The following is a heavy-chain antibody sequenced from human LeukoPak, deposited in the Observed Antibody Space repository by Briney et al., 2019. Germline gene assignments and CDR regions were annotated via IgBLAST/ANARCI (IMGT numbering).Heavy chain of an antibody. J-gene: IGHJ6*04. CDR1: GYTFTGYY. CDR3: ARDFCGGDCYSRSTYMDV. D-gene: IGHD2-21*02. V-gene: IGHV1-2*06. Sequence: ASVKVSCKASGYTFTGYYMHWVRQAPGQGLEWMGRINPSSGGANYAQKFQGRVTMTRATSISTAYMELSRLRSDDTAVYYCARDFCGGDCYSRSTYMDVWGKGTTVTVSS. CDR2: INPSSGGA.